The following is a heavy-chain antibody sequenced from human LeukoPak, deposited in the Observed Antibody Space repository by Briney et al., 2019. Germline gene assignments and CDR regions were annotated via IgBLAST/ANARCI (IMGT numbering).Heavy chain of an antibody. V-gene: IGHV1-46*01. CDR3: ARGASGGSYYSYNWFDP. Sequence: ASVKVSCKASGYTFTRYYMHWVRQAPGQGLEWMGIINPSGGSTSYAQKFQGRVTMTRDMSTSTVYMELSSLRSEDTAVYYCARGASGGSYYSYNWFDPWGQGTLVTVSS. CDR1: GYTFTRYY. J-gene: IGHJ5*02. CDR2: INPSGGST. D-gene: IGHD1-26*01.